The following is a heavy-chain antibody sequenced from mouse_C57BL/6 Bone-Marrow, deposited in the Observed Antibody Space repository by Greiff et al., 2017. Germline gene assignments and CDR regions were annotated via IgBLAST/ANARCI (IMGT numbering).Heavy chain of an antibody. V-gene: IGHV5-17*01. CDR1: GFTFSDYG. CDR3: AGKAYWYFDV. CDR2: ISSGSSTI. Sequence: EVMLVESGGGLVKPGGSLKLSCAASGFTFSDYGMHWVRQAPEKGLEWVAYISSGSSTIYYADTVKGRFTISRDNAKNTLFLQMTSLRSEDTAMYYCAGKAYWYFDVGGTGTTVTVSS. J-gene: IGHJ1*03.